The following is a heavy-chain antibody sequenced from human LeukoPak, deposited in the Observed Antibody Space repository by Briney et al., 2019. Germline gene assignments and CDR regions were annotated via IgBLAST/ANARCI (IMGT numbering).Heavy chain of an antibody. D-gene: IGHD2-21*02. CDR2: ISYDGSNK. Sequence: GGSLRLSCAASGFTFSSYGMHWVRQAPGKGLEWVAVISYDGSNKYYADSVKGRFTISRDNSKNTLYLQMNSLRAGDTAVYYCAKLVVTAIQGNFDYWGQGTLVTVSS. CDR1: GFTFSSYG. V-gene: IGHV3-30*18. CDR3: AKLVVTAIQGNFDY. J-gene: IGHJ4*02.